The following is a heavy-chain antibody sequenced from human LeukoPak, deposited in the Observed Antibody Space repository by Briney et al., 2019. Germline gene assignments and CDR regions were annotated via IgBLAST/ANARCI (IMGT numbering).Heavy chain of an antibody. CDR2: ISGDGGST. V-gene: IGHV3-23*01. CDR3: AKQKGSASGASDY. Sequence: GGSLRLSCAASGFTFSSYVINWVRQAPGKGLECVSAISGDGGSTYYADSVKGRFTISRDNSKNTMYLQMNSLRAEDTAVYYCAKQKGSASGASDYWGQGTLVTVSS. D-gene: IGHD1-26*01. CDR1: GFTFSSYV. J-gene: IGHJ4*02.